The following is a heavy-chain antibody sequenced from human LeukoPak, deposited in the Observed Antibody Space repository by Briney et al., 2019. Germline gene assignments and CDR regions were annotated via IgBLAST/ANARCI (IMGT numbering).Heavy chain of an antibody. CDR2: IVVGSGNT. CDR1: GFTFTSSA. D-gene: IGHD4-17*01. CDR3: AAYVYGDYAEGYDAFDI. Sequence: GASVKVSCKASGFTFTSSAVQWVRQARGQRLEWIGWIVVGSGNTNYAQKFQERVTITRDMSTSTAYMELSSLRSEDTAVYYCAAYVYGDYAEGYDAFDIWGQGTMVTVSS. J-gene: IGHJ3*02. V-gene: IGHV1-58*01.